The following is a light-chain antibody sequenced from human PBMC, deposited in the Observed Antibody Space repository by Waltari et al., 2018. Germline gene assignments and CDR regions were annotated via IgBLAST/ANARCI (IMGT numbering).Light chain of an antibody. V-gene: IGLV2-8*01. CDR3: SAHGGTNSYYV. CDR1: SSDVGGYNF. J-gene: IGLJ1*01. CDR2: EVN. Sequence: QSALTQPPSASGSPGQSVTISCTGTSSDVGGYNFVSWYQHRPGKHPNLTIYEVNTRPSGVPDRFAGSKSGNTASLTVSGLQPEDEADYYCSAHGGTNSYYVFGTGTTVTVL.